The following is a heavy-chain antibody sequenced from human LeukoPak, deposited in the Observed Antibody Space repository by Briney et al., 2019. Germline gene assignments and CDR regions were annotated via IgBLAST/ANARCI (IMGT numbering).Heavy chain of an antibody. Sequence: GESLKISCKGSGYRLTTHWIGWVRQMPGQGLEWMGIIFPGDSETLYSPSLEGQVTIAADKSINTAYLQWSSLKASDTATYYCATSESQTKFDYWGQGTLVTVSS. CDR3: ATSESQTKFDY. V-gene: IGHV5-51*01. D-gene: IGHD1/OR15-1a*01. CDR1: GYRLTTHW. J-gene: IGHJ4*02. CDR2: IFPGDSET.